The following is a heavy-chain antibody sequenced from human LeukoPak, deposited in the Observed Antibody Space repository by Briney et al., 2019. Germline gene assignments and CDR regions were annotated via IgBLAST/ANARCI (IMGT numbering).Heavy chain of an antibody. J-gene: IGHJ4*02. V-gene: IGHV1-2*06. CDR3: ARDPETYYYDSSGYYPFDY. Sequence: ASVKVSCKASGYTFTGYYMHWVRQAPGQGLEWMGRINPNSGGTNYAQKFQGRVTMTRDTSISTAYMELSGLRSDDTAVYYCARDPETYYYDSSGYYPFDYWGQGTLVTVSS. D-gene: IGHD3-22*01. CDR1: GYTFTGYY. CDR2: INPNSGGT.